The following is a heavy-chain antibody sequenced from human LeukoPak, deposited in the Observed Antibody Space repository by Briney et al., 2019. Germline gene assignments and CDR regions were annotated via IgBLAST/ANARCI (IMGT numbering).Heavy chain of an antibody. D-gene: IGHD2-15*01. Sequence: GGSLRLSCAASGFTVSSTYMSWVRQAPGKGLEWVSVIYSGGNIYYIDSVEGRFTISRDTSKNTLYLQMNSLRVEDTAVYFCASRHCSGGGCYFAGADPFDYWGQGTLVTVSS. J-gene: IGHJ4*02. CDR1: GFTVSSTY. CDR3: ASRHCSGGGCYFAGADPFDY. V-gene: IGHV3-53*01. CDR2: IYSGGNI.